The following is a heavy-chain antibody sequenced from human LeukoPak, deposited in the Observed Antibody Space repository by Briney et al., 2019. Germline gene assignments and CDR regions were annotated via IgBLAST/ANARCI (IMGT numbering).Heavy chain of an antibody. D-gene: IGHD7-27*01. J-gene: IGHJ4*02. V-gene: IGHV3-7*01. Sequence: TGGSLRLSCAASGFTFSRYWMTWVRQAPGKGLEWVATIRQDGSEKYYVDSVKGRFAVSRDNTENSLYLQMSSLRVEDTAVYYCARLSVMGNYFDNWGQGTLVTVSS. CDR3: ARLSVMGNYFDN. CDR2: IRQDGSEK. CDR1: GFTFSRYW.